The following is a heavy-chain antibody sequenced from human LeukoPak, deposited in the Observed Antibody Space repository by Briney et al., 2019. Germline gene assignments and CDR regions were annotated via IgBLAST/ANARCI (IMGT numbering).Heavy chain of an antibody. CDR3: ARDSGTTGEVKFDP. V-gene: IGHV4-4*07. D-gene: IGHD3-10*01. J-gene: IGHJ5*02. Sequence: SETLSLTCTVSGGSISSYYWSWIRQPAGTALEWIGRIYTSGTITYNPSLKSRVTMSVDTSKNQFSLKLSSVTAADTAVYYCARDSGTTGEVKFDPWGQGTPVNVSS. CDR1: GGSISSYY. CDR2: IYTSGTI.